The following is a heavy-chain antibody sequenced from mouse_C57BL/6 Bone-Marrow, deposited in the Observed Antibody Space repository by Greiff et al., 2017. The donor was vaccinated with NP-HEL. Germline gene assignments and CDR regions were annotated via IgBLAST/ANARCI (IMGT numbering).Heavy chain of an antibody. V-gene: IGHV1-26*01. D-gene: IGHD2-1*01. CDR3: VYGNYPYYYAMDY. CDR1: GYTFTDYY. J-gene: IGHJ4*01. CDR2: INPNNGGT. Sequence: VQLQQSGPELVKPGASVKISCKASGYTFTDYYMNWVKQSHGKSLEWIGDINPNNGGTSYNQKFKGKATLTVDKSSSTAYMELRSMTSEDSADEYCVYGNYPYYYAMDYWGKGTSVTAAS.